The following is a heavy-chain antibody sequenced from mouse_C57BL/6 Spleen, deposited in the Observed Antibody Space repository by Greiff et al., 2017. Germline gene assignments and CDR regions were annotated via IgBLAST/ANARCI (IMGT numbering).Heavy chain of an antibody. D-gene: IGHD4-1*01. Sequence: DVKLQESGGGLVQPGGSLSLSCAASGFTFTDYYMSWVRQPPGKALEWLGFIRNKANGYTTEYSASVKGRFTISRDNSQSILYLQMNALRAEDSATYYCARLSGTRYYFDYWGQGTTLTVSS. CDR1: GFTFTDYY. CDR3: ARLSGTRYYFDY. CDR2: IRNKANGYTT. J-gene: IGHJ2*01. V-gene: IGHV7-3*01.